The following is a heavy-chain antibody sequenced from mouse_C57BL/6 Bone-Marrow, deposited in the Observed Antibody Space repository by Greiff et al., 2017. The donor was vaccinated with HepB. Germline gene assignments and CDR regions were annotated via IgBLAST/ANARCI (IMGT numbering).Heavy chain of an antibody. D-gene: IGHD2-2*01. J-gene: IGHJ4*01. Sequence: QVQLQQPGAELVKPGASVKMSCKASGYTFTSYWITWVKQRPGQGLGWIGDIYPGSGSTNYNEKFKSKATLTVETSSSTAYMQLSSLTSEDSAVYYYAHYGYDQYYAMDYWGQGTSVTVSS. CDR1: GYTFTSYW. CDR2: IYPGSGST. CDR3: AHYGYDQYYAMDY. V-gene: IGHV1-55*01.